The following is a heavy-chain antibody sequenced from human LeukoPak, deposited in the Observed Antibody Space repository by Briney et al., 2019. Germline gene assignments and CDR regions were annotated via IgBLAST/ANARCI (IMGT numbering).Heavy chain of an antibody. CDR2: ISAYNGNT. Sequence: GASVKVSCKASGYTFTSYGISWVRQAPGQGLEWMGWISAYNGNTNYAQKLQGRVTMTTGTSTSTAYMELRSLRSDDTAVYYCIRTSSGWYELTGPFDYWGQGTLVTVSS. V-gene: IGHV1-18*01. CDR3: IRTSSGWYELTGPFDY. CDR1: GYTFTSYG. J-gene: IGHJ4*02. D-gene: IGHD6-19*01.